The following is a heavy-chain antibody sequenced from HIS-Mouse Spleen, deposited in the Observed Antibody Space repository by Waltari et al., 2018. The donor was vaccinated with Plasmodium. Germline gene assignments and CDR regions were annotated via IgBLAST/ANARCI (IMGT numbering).Heavy chain of an antibody. J-gene: IGHJ3*02. CDR1: GFTVSSNY. Sequence: EVQLVESGGGLIQPGGSLRLSCAASGFTVSSNYMSWVRQAPGTGLEWVSVIYSGGSTYYADSVKGRFTISRDNSKNTLYLQMNSLRAEDTAVYYCASRWTEQYSGSYYAFDIWGQGTMVTVSS. CDR3: ASRWTEQYSGSYYAFDI. V-gene: IGHV3-53*01. D-gene: IGHD1-26*01. CDR2: IYSGGST.